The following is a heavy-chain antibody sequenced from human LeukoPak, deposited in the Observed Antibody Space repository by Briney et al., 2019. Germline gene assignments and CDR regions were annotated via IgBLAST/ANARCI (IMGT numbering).Heavy chain of an antibody. CDR2: INWSSNNI. CDR1: GFTFDDYP. D-gene: IGHD6-19*01. CDR3: AKGPGSGWAYYFDY. Sequence: GRSLRLSCAASGFTFDDYPMHWVRQAPGKGLVWLSDINWSSNNIVYTVSGRGRFTIARANAKDSLDLQMNSLRAEDLALYYGAKGPGSGWAYYFDYWGQGTLVTVSS. J-gene: IGHJ4*02. V-gene: IGHV3-9*03.